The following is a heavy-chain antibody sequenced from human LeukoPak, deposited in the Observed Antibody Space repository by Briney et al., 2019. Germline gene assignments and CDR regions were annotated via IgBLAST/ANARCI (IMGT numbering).Heavy chain of an antibody. CDR2: IYSGGST. CDR1: GFTVSSNY. CDR3: ARVDSSSWYDFDY. V-gene: IGHV3-66*02. D-gene: IGHD6-13*01. J-gene: IGHJ4*01. Sequence: GGSLRLSCAASGFTVSSNYMSWVRQAPGKGLEWVSVIYSGGSTYYADSVKGRFTISRDNSKNTLYLQMNSLRAEDTAVYYCARVDSSSWYDFDYWGQEPWSPSPQ.